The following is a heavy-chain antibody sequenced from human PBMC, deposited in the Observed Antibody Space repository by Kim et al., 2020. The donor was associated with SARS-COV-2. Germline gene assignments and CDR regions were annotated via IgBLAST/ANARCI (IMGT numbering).Heavy chain of an antibody. V-gene: IGHV3-23*01. CDR3: AKRLSTYPQFLGYYYYGMDV. J-gene: IGHJ6*02. CDR1: GFTFSSYA. CDR2: ISGSGGST. Sequence: GGSLRLSCAASGFTFSSYAMSWVRQAPGKGLEWVSAISGSGGSTYYADSVKGRFTISRDNSKNTLYLQMNSLRAEDTAVYYCAKRLSTYPQFLGYYYYGMDVWGQGTTVTVSS. D-gene: IGHD2-21*01.